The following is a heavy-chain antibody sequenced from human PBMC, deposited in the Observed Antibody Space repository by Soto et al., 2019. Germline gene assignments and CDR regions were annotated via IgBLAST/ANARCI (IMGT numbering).Heavy chain of an antibody. D-gene: IGHD2-15*01. J-gene: IGHJ5*02. V-gene: IGHV3-23*01. CDR1: RFTFSSYA. CDR2: ISDSADST. Sequence: EVQLLESGGGLVQPGGSLRLSCAASRFTFSSYAMTWVRQAPGKGLEWVSAISDSADSTYYADSVRGRFTVSRDNSKNTLYRQMNILRAEDTAAYYCAKHCSGVSSLPWGQGTLVTVSS. CDR3: AKHCSGVSSLP.